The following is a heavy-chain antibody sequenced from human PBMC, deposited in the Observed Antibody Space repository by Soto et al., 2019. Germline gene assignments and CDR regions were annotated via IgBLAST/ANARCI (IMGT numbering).Heavy chain of an antibody. CDR3: ARGSIAAAGTIDFDY. D-gene: IGHD6-13*01. Sequence: QVQLVQSGAEVKKPGASVKVSYKASGYTFTGYYMHWVRQAPGQGLEWMGWINPNSGGTNYAQKFQGWVTMTRDTSISTAYMELSRLRSDDTAVYYCARGSIAAAGTIDFDYWGQGTLVTVSS. CDR2: INPNSGGT. J-gene: IGHJ4*02. V-gene: IGHV1-2*04. CDR1: GYTFTGYY.